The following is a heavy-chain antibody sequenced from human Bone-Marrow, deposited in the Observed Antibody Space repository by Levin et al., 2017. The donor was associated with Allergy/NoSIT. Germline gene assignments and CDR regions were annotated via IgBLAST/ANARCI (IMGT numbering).Heavy chain of an antibody. Sequence: SETLSLTCTVSGDSITSSRYYWGWIRQSPGKGLEWIGSIYFSGDTYYNPSLKSRVSIFVDTFKNQFSLKLSYVTAADTAVYSCAIDSTGFYYYCDYWGQGALVTVSS. D-gene: IGHD2-8*02. CDR2: IYFSGDT. CDR3: AIDSTGFYYYCDY. CDR1: GDSITSSRYY. V-gene: IGHV4-39*02. J-gene: IGHJ4*02.